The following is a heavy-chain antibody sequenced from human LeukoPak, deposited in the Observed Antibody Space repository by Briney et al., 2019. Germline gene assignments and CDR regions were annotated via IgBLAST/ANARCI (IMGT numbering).Heavy chain of an antibody. Sequence: SETLSLTCAVSGGSISSGGYSWSWIRQPPGKGLEWIGYIYHSGSTYYNPSLKSRVTISVDRSKNQFSLKLSSVTAADTAVYYCASLKYYDFWSGYYNPHWYFDLWGRGTLVTVSS. V-gene: IGHV4-30-2*01. CDR3: ASLKYYDFWSGYYNPHWYFDL. J-gene: IGHJ2*01. D-gene: IGHD3-3*01. CDR1: GGSISSGGYS. CDR2: IYHSGST.